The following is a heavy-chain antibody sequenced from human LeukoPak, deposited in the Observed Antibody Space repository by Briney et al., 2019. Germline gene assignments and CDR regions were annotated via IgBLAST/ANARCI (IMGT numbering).Heavy chain of an antibody. CDR2: IYYSGST. V-gene: IGHV4-59*01. Sequence: SETLSLTCTVSGGSISSYYWSWIRQPPGKGLEWIGYIYYSGSTNYNPSLKSRVTISVDTSKNQFSLKLSSVTAADTAVYYCARVGDGAYQEYWGQGTLVTVSS. J-gene: IGHJ4*02. CDR1: GGSISSYY. D-gene: IGHD3-16*01. CDR3: ARVGDGAYQEY.